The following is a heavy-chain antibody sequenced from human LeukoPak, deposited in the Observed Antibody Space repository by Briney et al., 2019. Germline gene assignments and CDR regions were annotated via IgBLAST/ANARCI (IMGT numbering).Heavy chain of an antibody. J-gene: IGHJ4*02. D-gene: IGHD2-21*01. CDR2: INPNSGGT. CDR3: AREDCGGDCYDY. Sequence: GASVKVSCKASGYTFTGHFMHWVRQAPGQGLEWMGWINPNSGGTKYAQKFQGRVTMTTDTSITTAYMELSRLRSDDTAVYYCAREDCGGDCYDYWGQGTLVTVSP. CDR1: GYTFTGHF. V-gene: IGHV1-2*02.